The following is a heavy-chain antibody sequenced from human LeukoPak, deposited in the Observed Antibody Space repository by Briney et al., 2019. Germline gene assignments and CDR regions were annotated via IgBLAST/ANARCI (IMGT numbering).Heavy chain of an antibody. J-gene: IGHJ4*02. V-gene: IGHV1-2*02. CDR1: GYTFTGHY. D-gene: IGHD3-22*01. CDR3: ARPSYDGSASAFDH. CDR2: INPNSGGT. Sequence: ASVKVSCKASGYTFTGHYMHWVRQAPGQGLEWMGLINPNSGGTNYTQKFQGRVTMTRDTSISTAYMELSSLRPEDVAVYYCARPSYDGSASAFDHWGQGTLVTVSS.